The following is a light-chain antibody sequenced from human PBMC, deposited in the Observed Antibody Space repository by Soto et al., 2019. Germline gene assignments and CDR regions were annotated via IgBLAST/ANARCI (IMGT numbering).Light chain of an antibody. CDR3: QQYSIYRT. CDR1: QSIYGW. J-gene: IGKJ1*01. Sequence: DIQMAQSPSSLSASVGDIVTITCRASQSIYGWLAWYQQRPGKAPKLVIHRASILESGVPSRFSGSGSGTEFTLTISSLQPDDFATYYCQQYSIYRTFGQGTKVDTK. V-gene: IGKV1-5*03. CDR2: RAS.